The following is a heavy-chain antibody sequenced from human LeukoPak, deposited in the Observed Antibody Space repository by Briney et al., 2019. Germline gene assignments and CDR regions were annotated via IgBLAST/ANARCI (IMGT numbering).Heavy chain of an antibody. CDR3: ARGLPDFSGGDDVFDI. CDR2: IYHSGNA. J-gene: IGHJ3*02. CDR1: GGSIKSYY. D-gene: IGHD2-15*01. Sequence: PLETLSLTCTVSGGSIKSYYWSWFRQPPGKGLEWIGYIYHSGNANYNPSPRSRVTISVDTSKNNSSLKLSSVTAADTALYYCARGLPDFSGGDDVFDIWGQGTMVTVSS. V-gene: IGHV4-59*01.